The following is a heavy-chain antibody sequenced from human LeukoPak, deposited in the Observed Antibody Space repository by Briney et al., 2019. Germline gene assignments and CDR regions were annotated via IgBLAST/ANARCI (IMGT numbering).Heavy chain of an antibody. D-gene: IGHD2-2*01. Sequence: TSVKVSCKASGFTFTSSAVQWVRQARARRLEWIGWIVVGSGNTNYAQKFQERVTITRDMSTSTAYMELSSLRSEDTAVYYCAADGGYQLLRHYYYGMDVWGKGTTVTVSS. CDR2: IVVGSGNT. V-gene: IGHV1-58*01. CDR1: GFTFTSSA. J-gene: IGHJ6*04. CDR3: AADGGYQLLRHYYYGMDV.